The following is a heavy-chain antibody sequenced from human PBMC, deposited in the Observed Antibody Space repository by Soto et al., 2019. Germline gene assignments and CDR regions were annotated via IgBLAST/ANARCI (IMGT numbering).Heavy chain of an antibody. J-gene: IGHJ4*02. Sequence: QVPLVQSGAEVKKPGASVKVSCKASGYTFTSYGISWVRQAPGQGLEWMGWISAYNGNTNYAQKLQGRVTMTTDTSTSTAYMELRSLRSDDTAVYYCARDGLRGGMCTSCYATDYWGQGTLVTVSS. D-gene: IGHD2-2*01. V-gene: IGHV1-18*01. CDR1: GYTFTSYG. CDR2: ISAYNGNT. CDR3: ARDGLRGGMCTSCYATDY.